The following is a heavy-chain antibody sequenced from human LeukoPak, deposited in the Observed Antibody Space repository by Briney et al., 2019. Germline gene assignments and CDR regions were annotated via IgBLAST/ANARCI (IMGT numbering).Heavy chain of an antibody. Sequence: KPSETLSLTCTVSGGSISSYYWSWIRQPPGKGLEWIGYIYTSGSTNYNPSLKSRVTISVDTSKNQFSLKLSSVTAADTAVYYCARGITIFGLPYYMDVWGKGTTVTVSS. CDR2: IYTSGST. V-gene: IGHV4-4*09. J-gene: IGHJ6*03. CDR3: ARGITIFGLPYYMDV. D-gene: IGHD3-3*01. CDR1: GGSISSYY.